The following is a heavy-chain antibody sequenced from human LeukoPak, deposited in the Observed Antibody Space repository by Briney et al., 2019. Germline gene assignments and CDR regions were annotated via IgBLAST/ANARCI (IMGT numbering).Heavy chain of an antibody. V-gene: IGHV5-51*01. CDR1: GYSFTSYW. Sequence: GGSLTLSCKGSGYSFTSYWIGWVRQLPGKGLEWMGIIYPGDSDTRYSPSFQGQVTISADKSISTAYLQWSSPKASDTAMYYCARPRRQAIAAARTDFDYWGQGTLVTVSS. CDR2: IYPGDSDT. J-gene: IGHJ4*02. D-gene: IGHD6-13*01. CDR3: ARPRRQAIAAARTDFDY.